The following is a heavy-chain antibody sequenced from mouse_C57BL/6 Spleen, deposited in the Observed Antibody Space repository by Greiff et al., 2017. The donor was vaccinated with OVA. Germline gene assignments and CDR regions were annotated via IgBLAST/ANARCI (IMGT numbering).Heavy chain of an antibody. V-gene: IGHV1-59*01. CDR1: GYTFTSYW. CDR2: IDPSDSYT. D-gene: IGHD1-1*01. Sequence: QVHVKQPGAELVRPGTSVKLSCKASGYTFTSYWMHWVKQRPGQGLEWIGVIDPSDSYTNSNQKFKGKATLTVDTSSSTAYMQLSSLTSEDSAVYYCARPHYGSSPYAMDYWGKGTAVTVSS. J-gene: IGHJ4*01. CDR3: ARPHYGSSPYAMDY.